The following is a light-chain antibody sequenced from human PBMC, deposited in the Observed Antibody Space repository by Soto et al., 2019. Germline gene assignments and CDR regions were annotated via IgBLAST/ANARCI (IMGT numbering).Light chain of an antibody. CDR2: DVS. Sequence: EIVLTQSPATLSLSPGERATLSCRASQSVRSNLAWYQHKPGRAPRLLIYDVSNRATGIPGRFSGSGFGTDFTLTISNVEPEDFAVYYCQQRDNWPWTFGQGAKVEIK. CDR1: QSVRSN. V-gene: IGKV3-11*01. J-gene: IGKJ1*01. CDR3: QQRDNWPWT.